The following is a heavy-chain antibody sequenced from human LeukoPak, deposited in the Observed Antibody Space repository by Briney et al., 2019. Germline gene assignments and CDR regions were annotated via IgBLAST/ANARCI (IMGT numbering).Heavy chain of an antibody. Sequence: SQTLSLTCAISGDSVSSNTAAWNWVRQSPSRGLEWLGRTYYRSKWNNDYAASVKSRIIINADTSKNQYSLQLSSLTPEDTAVYYYASKAPAGRFLDYWGQGTLITVSS. CDR1: GDSVSSNTAA. V-gene: IGHV6-1*01. CDR3: ASKAPAGRFLDY. J-gene: IGHJ4*02. CDR2: TYYRSKWNN. D-gene: IGHD6-13*01.